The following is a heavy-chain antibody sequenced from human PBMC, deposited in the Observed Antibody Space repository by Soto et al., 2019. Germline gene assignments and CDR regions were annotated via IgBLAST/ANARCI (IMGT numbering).Heavy chain of an antibody. V-gene: IGHV1-18*01. J-gene: IGHJ4*02. CDR3: ARGRYGDY. D-gene: IGHD1-1*01. CDR2: ISAHNGNT. Sequence: QVHLVQSGAKVKKPGASVKVSCKGSGYAFTTYGITWVRQAPGQGLEWMGWISAHNGNTNYAQKLQGRVTVTRDTSTSPANLELRSLRSDDTAVYYCARGRYGDYWGQGPLVTVSS. CDR1: GYAFTTYG.